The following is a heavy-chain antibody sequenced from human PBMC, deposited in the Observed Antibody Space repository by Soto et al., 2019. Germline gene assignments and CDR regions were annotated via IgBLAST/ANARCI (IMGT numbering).Heavy chain of an antibody. CDR2: IESGGRT. Sequence: SLRLSCAASGFTVSSKYMSWVRQAPGKGLEWVSIIESGGRTYYADSVKGRFTISRDNSKNTLYLQMNSLRAEDTAVYYCAKDGGYYGSGSSYFDYWGQGTLVTVSS. CDR1: GFTVSSKY. D-gene: IGHD3-10*01. CDR3: AKDGGYYGSGSSYFDY. V-gene: IGHV3-53*01. J-gene: IGHJ4*02.